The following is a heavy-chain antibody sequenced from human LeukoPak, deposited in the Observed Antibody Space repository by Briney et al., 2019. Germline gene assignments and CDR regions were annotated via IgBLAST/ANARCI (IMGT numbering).Heavy chain of an antibody. V-gene: IGHV3-30-3*01. CDR1: GFFFSSHA. J-gene: IGHJ4*02. CDR2: ISYDGSNK. Sequence: GGSLRLSCAASGFFFSSHAFHWVRQAPGQGLEWVAVISYDGSNKYYADSVKGRFTISRDNSKSTLYLQMNSLRAEDTAVYYCARDKGSGWSYFDSWGQGALVTVSS. D-gene: IGHD6-19*01. CDR3: ARDKGSGWSYFDS.